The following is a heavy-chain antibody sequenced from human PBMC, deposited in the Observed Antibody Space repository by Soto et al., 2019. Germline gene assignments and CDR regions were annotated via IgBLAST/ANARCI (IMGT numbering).Heavy chain of an antibody. V-gene: IGHV3-9*01. CDR1: CFTLGDYT. CDR3: AKDRAVVVPVSTSYFHYYGLDV. CDR2: VGWNGGDI. Sequence: PGGSLRLSCASSCFTLGDYTMHWVRQAPGKGLEWVSGVGWNGGDIVYADSVKGRFTVSRDNTKNSLYLEVNSLRAEDTAIYYCAKDRAVVVPVSTSYFHYYGLDVWGQGTTVTVSS. D-gene: IGHD2-2*01. J-gene: IGHJ6*02.